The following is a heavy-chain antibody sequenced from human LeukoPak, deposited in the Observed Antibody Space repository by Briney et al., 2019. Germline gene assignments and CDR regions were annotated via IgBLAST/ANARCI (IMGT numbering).Heavy chain of an antibody. J-gene: IGHJ4*02. CDR1: GYSISSGYY. Sequence: SETLSLTCAVSGYSISSGYYWGWIRQPPGKGLVWIGSIYHSGSTYYNPSLKSRVTISVDTSKNQFSLKLSSVTAADTAVYYCATLLSTGDFWSGYYTVYFDYWGQGTLVTVSS. CDR2: IYHSGST. V-gene: IGHV4-38-2*01. D-gene: IGHD3-3*01. CDR3: ATLLSTGDFWSGYYTVYFDY.